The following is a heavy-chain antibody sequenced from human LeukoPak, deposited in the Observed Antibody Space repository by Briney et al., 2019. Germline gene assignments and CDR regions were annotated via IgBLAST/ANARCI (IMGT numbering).Heavy chain of an antibody. Sequence: TLSLTCTVSGGSISSGSYYWSWIRQPAGKGLEWIGRIYTSGSTNYNPSLKSRVTMSVDTSKNQFSLKLSSVTAADTAVYYCARDRYYYDSSGYSLDYWGQGTLVTVSS. CDR1: GGSISSGSYY. D-gene: IGHD3-22*01. V-gene: IGHV4-61*02. CDR3: ARDRYYYDSSGYSLDY. CDR2: IYTSGST. J-gene: IGHJ4*02.